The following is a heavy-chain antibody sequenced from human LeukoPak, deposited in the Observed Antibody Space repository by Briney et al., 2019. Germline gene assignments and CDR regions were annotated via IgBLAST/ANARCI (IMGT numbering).Heavy chain of an antibody. Sequence: GGSLRLSCAASGLTFSSYAMSWVRHAPGKGLEWVSAISGSGGSTYYADSVKGRFTISRDNSKNTLYLQMNSLRAEDTAVYYCAKDSRLLGYYFDYWGQGTLVTVSS. CDR1: GLTFSSYA. V-gene: IGHV3-23*01. CDR3: AKDSRLLGYYFDY. CDR2: ISGSGGST. J-gene: IGHJ4*02.